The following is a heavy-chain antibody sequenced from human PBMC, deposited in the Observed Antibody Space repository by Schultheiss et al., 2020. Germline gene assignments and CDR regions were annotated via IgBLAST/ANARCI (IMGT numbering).Heavy chain of an antibody. Sequence: SQTLSLTCTVSGGSISSYYWSWIRQPPGKGLEWIGYIYYSGSTYYNPSLKSRVTISVDTSKNQFSLKLSSVTAADTAVYYCARGGVVVAANIDWGQGTLVTV. J-gene: IGHJ4*02. V-gene: IGHV4-59*12. CDR3: ARGGVVVAANID. CDR2: IYYSGST. CDR1: GGSISSYY. D-gene: IGHD2-15*01.